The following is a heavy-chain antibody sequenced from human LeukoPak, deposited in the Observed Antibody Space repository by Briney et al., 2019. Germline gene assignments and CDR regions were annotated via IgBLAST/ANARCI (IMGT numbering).Heavy chain of an antibody. CDR1: GFTVSSNS. V-gene: IGHV3-53*01. CDR2: IYSGGST. CDR3: ARGQSYDFWSGYYLSWFDP. J-gene: IGHJ5*02. Sequence: GGSLRLSCTVSGFTVSSNSMSWVRQAPGKGLEWVSFIYSGGSTHYSDSVKGRFTISRDNSKNTLYLQMNSLRAEDTAVYYCARGQSYDFWSGYYLSWFDPWGQGTLVTVSS. D-gene: IGHD3-3*01.